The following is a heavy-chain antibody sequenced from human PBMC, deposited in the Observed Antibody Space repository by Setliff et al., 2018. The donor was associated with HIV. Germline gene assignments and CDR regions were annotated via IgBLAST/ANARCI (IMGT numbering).Heavy chain of an antibody. CDR3: ATAGGRSWFDP. Sequence: GASVKVSCKASGYTFTDYYIHWVRQAPGQGLEWMGWINPDTGGTNSAQRFQGRVTMTRDMSITTAYMELSSLKSDDTAMYYCATAGGRSWFDPWGPGTLVTVSS. D-gene: IGHD3-16*01. V-gene: IGHV1-2*02. CDR1: GYTFTDYY. CDR2: INPDTGGT. J-gene: IGHJ5*02.